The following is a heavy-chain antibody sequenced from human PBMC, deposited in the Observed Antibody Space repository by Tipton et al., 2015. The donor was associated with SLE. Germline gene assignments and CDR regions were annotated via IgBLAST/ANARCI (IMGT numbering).Heavy chain of an antibody. D-gene: IGHD4-17*01. CDR3: ARVSTEGLHFDQ. J-gene: IGHJ4*02. CDR1: SGPISDYY. V-gene: IGHV4-4*07. Sequence: TLSLTCNLSSGPISDYYWSWIRQTAGKGLEWIGRMHISGTANYNPSLKSRVTMSFDTSKKLFSLKLTSVTATDTALYYCARVSTEGLHFDQWGQGTLVTVSS. CDR2: MHISGTA.